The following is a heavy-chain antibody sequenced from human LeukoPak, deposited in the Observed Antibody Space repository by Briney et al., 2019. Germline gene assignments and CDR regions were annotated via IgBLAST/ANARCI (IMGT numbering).Heavy chain of an antibody. J-gene: IGHJ4*02. D-gene: IGHD3-22*01. CDR1: GITLSNYG. V-gene: IGHV3-23*01. Sequence: GGSLRLSCAVSGITLSNYGMSWVRQAPGRGLEWVAGISDSGGSTTYADSVKGRFTISRDNPKNTLYLQMNSLRVEDTAVYFCAKRGVVIRVILVGFHKQAYYFDSWGQGALVTVSS. CDR3: AKRGVVIRVILVGFHKQAYYFDS. CDR2: ISDSGGST.